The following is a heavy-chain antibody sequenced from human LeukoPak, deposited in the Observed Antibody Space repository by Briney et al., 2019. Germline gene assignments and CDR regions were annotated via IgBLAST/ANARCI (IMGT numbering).Heavy chain of an antibody. J-gene: IGHJ4*02. V-gene: IGHV3-21*01. CDR2: ISSSSYI. CDR3: ARQGPYGDYSD. D-gene: IGHD4-17*01. CDR1: GFTFSSYS. Sequence: PGGSLRLSCAASGFTFSSYSMNWVRQAPGKGLEWVSSISSSSYILYADSVKGRFTISRDNAKNSLFLQVNSLRAEDTAVYYCARQGPYGDYSDWGQGTMVTVSS.